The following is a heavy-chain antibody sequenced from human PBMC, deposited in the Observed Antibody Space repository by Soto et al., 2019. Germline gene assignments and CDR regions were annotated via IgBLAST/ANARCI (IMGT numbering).Heavy chain of an antibody. J-gene: IGHJ4*02. V-gene: IGHV3-7*01. CDR1: GFTFNSDW. Sequence: GSLRLSCAASGFTFNSDWMSWVRQAPGKGLEWVANIKQDGSEKYYADSVKGRFTISRDNAKSSLYLQANSLRAEDTAVYYCARGAQWGQGTLVTVSS. CDR3: ARGAQ. CDR2: IKQDGSEK.